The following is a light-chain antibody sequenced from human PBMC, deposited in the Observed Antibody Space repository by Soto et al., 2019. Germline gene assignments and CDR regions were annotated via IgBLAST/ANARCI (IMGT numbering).Light chain of an antibody. Sequence: QSVLTQSPSASASLGASVKLTCTLNSGHSSYAIAWHQQQPEKGPRYLMKLNSDGSHSKGDGIPDRFSGSSSGAERYLTISSLQSEDEADYYCQTWDTGIPVVFGGGTKLTVL. CDR2: LNSDGSH. CDR1: SGHSSYA. J-gene: IGLJ2*01. CDR3: QTWDTGIPVV. V-gene: IGLV4-69*01.